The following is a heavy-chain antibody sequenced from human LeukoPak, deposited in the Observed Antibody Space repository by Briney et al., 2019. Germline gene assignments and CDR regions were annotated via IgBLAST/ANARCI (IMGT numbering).Heavy chain of an antibody. V-gene: IGHV4-34*01. J-gene: IGHJ4*02. CDR1: GVPFSNYY. Sequence: SETLSLTCAVSGVPFSNYYWSWVRQSPRQGLEWIGEINHSGYTNYNPSLKSRVTMSIDTSKNQFYLMLTSMTAADTGAYYCTRAVAGHPDWGQGTLVTVSS. CDR3: TRAVAGHPD. CDR2: INHSGYT. D-gene: IGHD6-19*01.